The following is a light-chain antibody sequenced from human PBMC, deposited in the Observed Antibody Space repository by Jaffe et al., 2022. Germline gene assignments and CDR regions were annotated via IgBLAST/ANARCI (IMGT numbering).Light chain of an antibody. CDR2: RNN. CDR3: VAWDDDLNGWY. J-gene: IGLJ2*01. V-gene: IGLV1-47*01. CDR1: SSNIGINY. Sequence: QSVLTQPPSASGTPGQRVTISCSGSSSNIGINYVYWYQQLPGTAPRLLIHRNNQRPSGVPDRFSGSKSGTSGSLAISGLRSEDEADYYCVAWDDDLNGWYFGGGTKLTVL.